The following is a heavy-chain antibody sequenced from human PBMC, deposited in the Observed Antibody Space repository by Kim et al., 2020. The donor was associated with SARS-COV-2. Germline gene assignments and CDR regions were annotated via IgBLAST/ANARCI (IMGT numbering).Heavy chain of an antibody. D-gene: IGHD1-1*01. V-gene: IGHV1-18*01. Sequence: ASVKVSCKASNYTFRRNGISWVRQAPGQGLEWMGWINPYNGNTNYGQNFQGRVTLTTDTGTSTAYMELTSLTSDDTAVYYCARDAIGISSSAYYFDYWGQGALVTVSS. J-gene: IGHJ4*02. CDR2: INPYNGNT. CDR1: NYTFRRNG. CDR3: ARDAIGISSSAYYFDY.